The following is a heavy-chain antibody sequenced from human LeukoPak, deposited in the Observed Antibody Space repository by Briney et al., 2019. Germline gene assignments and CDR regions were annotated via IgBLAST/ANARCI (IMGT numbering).Heavy chain of an antibody. CDR2: INTNTGNP. CDR1: GYTFASYA. V-gene: IGHV7-4-1*02. J-gene: IGHJ4*02. CDR3: ARGGYCSGGSCYELFY. D-gene: IGHD2-15*01. Sequence: ASVKVSCKASGYTFASYAMNWVRQAPGQGLEWMGWINTNTGNPTYAQGFTGRFVFSLDTSVSTAYLQISSLKAEDTAVYYCARGGYCSGGSCYELFYWGQGTLVTVSS.